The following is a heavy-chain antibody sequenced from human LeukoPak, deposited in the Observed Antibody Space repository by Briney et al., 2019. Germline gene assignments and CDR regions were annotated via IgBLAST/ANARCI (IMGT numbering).Heavy chain of an antibody. J-gene: IGHJ3*02. D-gene: IGHD3-3*01. CDR2: INDRGIAT. Sequence: GGSLRLSCAASGFTFSNYAMSWVRQAPGKGLEWVSTINDRGIATYYADSVKGRFTISRDNSKNTLSLQVSSLRAEDTAIYYCARSRDFDFWNGGDGLDIWGQGTMVTVSS. V-gene: IGHV3-23*01. CDR1: GFTFSNYA. CDR3: ARSRDFDFWNGGDGLDI.